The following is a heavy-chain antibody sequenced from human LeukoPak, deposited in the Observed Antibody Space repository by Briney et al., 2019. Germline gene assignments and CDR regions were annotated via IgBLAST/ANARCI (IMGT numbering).Heavy chain of an antibody. Sequence: SETLSLTCAVYGGSFSGYYWSWIRQPPGKGLEWIGEINHSGSTNYNLSLKSRVTISVDTSKNQFSLKLSSVTAADTAVYYCARTNDSSGYSFDYWGQGTLVTVSS. J-gene: IGHJ4*02. D-gene: IGHD3-22*01. CDR2: INHSGST. CDR3: ARTNDSSGYSFDY. V-gene: IGHV4-34*01. CDR1: GGSFSGYY.